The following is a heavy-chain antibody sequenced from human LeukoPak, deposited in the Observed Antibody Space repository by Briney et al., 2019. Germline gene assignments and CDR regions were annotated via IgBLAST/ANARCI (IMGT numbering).Heavy chain of an antibody. CDR2: ISYIGST. V-gene: IGHV4-59*11. Sequence: SETLSLTCAVSADSFSSHYWTWLRQPPGKGLEWIGYISYIGSTNYNPSLKSRVTISIDTSRNQFSLRLSSVTAADTAVYYCARDLVTVTKGFDIWGQGTMVSVSS. J-gene: IGHJ3*02. CDR1: ADSFSSHY. D-gene: IGHD4-17*01. CDR3: ARDLVTVTKGFDI.